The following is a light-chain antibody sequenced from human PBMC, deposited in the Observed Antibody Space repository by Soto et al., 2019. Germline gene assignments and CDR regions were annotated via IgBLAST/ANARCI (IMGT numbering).Light chain of an antibody. V-gene: IGKV3-20*01. J-gene: IGKJ1*01. CDR3: QQYGNSRA. CDR2: GTS. Sequence: EIVLTQSPGTLSLSPGERDTLSCRASQSISSSYLAWYQQKPGQAPRLLIYGTSNRATGIPDRFSGSGSGTDFTLTISRLEPEDFAVYYCQQYGNSRAFGQGTKVDIK. CDR1: QSISSSY.